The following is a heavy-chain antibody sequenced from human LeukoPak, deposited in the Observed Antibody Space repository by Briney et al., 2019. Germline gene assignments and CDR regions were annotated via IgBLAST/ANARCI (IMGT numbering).Heavy chain of an antibody. J-gene: IGHJ4*02. CDR2: IYYSGST. V-gene: IGHV4-59*08. Sequence: SETLSLTCTVSGGSISSYYWSWIRQPPGKGLEWIGYIYYSGSTNYNPSLKSRATISVDTSKNQFSLKLSSVTAADTAVYYCARRGYSSGWYMAPFDYWGQGTLVTVSS. CDR3: ARRGYSSGWYMAPFDY. CDR1: GGSISSYY. D-gene: IGHD6-19*01.